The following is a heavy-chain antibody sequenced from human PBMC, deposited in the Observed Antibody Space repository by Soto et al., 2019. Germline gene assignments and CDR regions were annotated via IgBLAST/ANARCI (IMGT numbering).Heavy chain of an antibody. D-gene: IGHD6-19*01. J-gene: IGHJ4*02. CDR1: GFTFSSYW. Sequence: EVQLVESGGGLVQPGGSLRLSCEDSGFTFSSYWMHWVRQTPGKGLVWVSRIDIAGSTTTYSDSVKGRFTISRDNAKNTLYLQMNSLRAEDTAVYYCARDQTVAGPTTFDYCGQGTLVTVSS. V-gene: IGHV3-74*01. CDR3: ARDQTVAGPTTFDY. CDR2: IDIAGSTT.